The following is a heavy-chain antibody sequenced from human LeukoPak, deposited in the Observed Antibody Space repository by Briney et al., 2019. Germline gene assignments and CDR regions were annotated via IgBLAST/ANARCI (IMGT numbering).Heavy chain of an antibody. J-gene: IGHJ3*02. CDR3: ASHYNWNALDAFDI. Sequence: SGRSLRLSCAASGFTFSSYAMHWVRQAPGQGLEGVAVISYDGSNKYYADSVKGRFTISRDNSKNTLYLQMNSLRAEDTAVYYCASHYNWNALDAFDIWGQGTMVTVSS. CDR2: ISYDGSNK. CDR1: GFTFSSYA. V-gene: IGHV3-30*04. D-gene: IGHD1-20*01.